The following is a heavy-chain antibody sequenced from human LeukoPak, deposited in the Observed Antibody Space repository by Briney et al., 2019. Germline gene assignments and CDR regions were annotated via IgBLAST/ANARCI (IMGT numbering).Heavy chain of an antibody. J-gene: IGHJ4*02. CDR1: GGSFSGYY. V-gene: IGHV4-34*01. D-gene: IGHD3-10*01. CDR3: ARGEGYGGSGSYWFDY. CDR2: INHSGST. Sequence: SKTLSLTCAVYGGSFSGYYWSWIRQPPGKGLEWIGEINHSGSTNYNPSLKSRVTISVDTSKNQFSLKLSSVTAADTAVYYCARGEGYGGSGSYWFDYWGQGTLVTVS.